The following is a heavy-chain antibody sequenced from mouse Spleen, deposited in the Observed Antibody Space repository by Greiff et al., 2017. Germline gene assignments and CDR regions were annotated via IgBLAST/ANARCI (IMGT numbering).Heavy chain of an antibody. D-gene: IGHD2-4*01. CDR2: ISNGGDTT. J-gene: IGHJ3*01. CDR3: AKKDYGGFAY. CDR1: GFTFSDYY. Sequence: DVMLVESGGGLVQPGGSLKLSCTTSGFTFSDYYMYWVRQTPEKRLEWVAYISNGGDTTYYPDTIKGRFTISRDNAKNTLYLQMSRLKSEDTAMYYCAKKDYGGFAYWGQGTLVTVSA. V-gene: IGHV5-12*02.